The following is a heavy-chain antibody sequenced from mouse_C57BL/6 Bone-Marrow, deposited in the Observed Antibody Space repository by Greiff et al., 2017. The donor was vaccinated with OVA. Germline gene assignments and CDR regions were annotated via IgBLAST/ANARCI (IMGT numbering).Heavy chain of an antibody. D-gene: IGHD1-1*01. Sequence: VKLMESGPELVKPGASVKISCKASGYAFSSSWMNWVKQRPGKGLEWIGRIYPGDGDTNYNGKFKGKATLTADKSSSTAYMQLSSLTSEDSAVYFCAYLHYYGSSLDYWGQGTTLTVSS. V-gene: IGHV1-82*01. CDR1: GYAFSSSW. CDR2: IYPGDGDT. J-gene: IGHJ2*01. CDR3: AYLHYYGSSLDY.